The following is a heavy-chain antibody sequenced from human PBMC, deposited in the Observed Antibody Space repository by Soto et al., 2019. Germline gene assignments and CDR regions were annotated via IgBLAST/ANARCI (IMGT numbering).Heavy chain of an antibody. CDR2: IIPIFGTA. V-gene: IGHV1-69*05. CDR3: ARVFAHGWFDP. J-gene: IGHJ5*02. Sequence: SVKVSCKASGGTFSSYAISWVRQAPGQGLEWMGGIIPIFGTANYAQKLQGRVTMTTDTSTSTAYMELRSLRSDDTAVYYCARVFAHGWFDPWGQGTLVTVSS. D-gene: IGHD2-8*01. CDR1: GGTFSSYA.